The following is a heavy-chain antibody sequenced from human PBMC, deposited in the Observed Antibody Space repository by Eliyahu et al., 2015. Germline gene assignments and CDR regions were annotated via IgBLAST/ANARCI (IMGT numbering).Heavy chain of an antibody. V-gene: IGHV3-15*01. CDR1: GFXFXXAW. J-gene: IGHJ4*02. Sequence: EVQLVESGGGLVKPGGSLRLSCAASGFXFXXAWMSWXRQAPGKGLXWVGRIKSKTDGGTTXYAAPVKDRFTISRDDSKNTLYLQMNSLKTEDTAVYYCTTEILYLSVGATDYWGQGTLVTVSS. CDR3: TTEILYLSVGATDY. CDR2: IKSKTDGGTT. D-gene: IGHD1-26*01.